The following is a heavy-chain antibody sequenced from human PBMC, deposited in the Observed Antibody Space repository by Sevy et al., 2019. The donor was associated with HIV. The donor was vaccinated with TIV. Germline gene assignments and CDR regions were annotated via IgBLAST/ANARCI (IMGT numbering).Heavy chain of an antibody. CDR3: ARGGGDGYSNLFDY. J-gene: IGHJ4*02. CDR2: INHSGST. D-gene: IGHD4-4*01. V-gene: IGHV4-34*01. CDR1: GGSFSGYY. Sequence: SETLSLTCAVYGGSFSGYYWSWIRQPPGKGLEWMGEINHSGSTNYNPSLKSRVTISVDTSKNQFSLKLSSVTAADTAVYYCARGGGDGYSNLFDYWGQGTLVTVSS.